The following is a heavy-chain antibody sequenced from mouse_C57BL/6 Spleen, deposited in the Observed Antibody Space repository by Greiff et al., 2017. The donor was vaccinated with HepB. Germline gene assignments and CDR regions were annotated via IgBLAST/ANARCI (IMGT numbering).Heavy chain of an antibody. D-gene: IGHD2-3*01. V-gene: IGHV1-78*01. Sequence: VQLQQSDAELVKPGASVKISCKASGYTFTDHTIPWMKQRPEQGLEWIGYIYPRDGSTKYNEKFKGQATLTADKSSSTAYMQLNSLTSEDSAVYFCARDEWLLRSLDYWGQGTTLTVSS. CDR2: IYPRDGST. CDR1: GYTFTDHT. CDR3: ARDEWLLRSLDY. J-gene: IGHJ2*01.